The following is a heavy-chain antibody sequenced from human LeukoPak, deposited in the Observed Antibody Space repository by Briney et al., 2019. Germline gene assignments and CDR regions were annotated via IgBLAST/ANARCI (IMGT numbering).Heavy chain of an antibody. CDR1: GLTFSNYG. CDR3: ARDGLFAFYI. J-gene: IGHJ3*02. D-gene: IGHD2-21*01. Sequence: GGSLRLSCAASGLTFSNYGMSWVRQAPGKGLEGVSDISGSGGSTYYADSVKGRFTISRDNSKNTLYLQMKSLRAEDAAVYYCARDGLFAFYIWGQGKMGTGSS. V-gene: IGHV3-23*01. CDR2: ISGSGGST.